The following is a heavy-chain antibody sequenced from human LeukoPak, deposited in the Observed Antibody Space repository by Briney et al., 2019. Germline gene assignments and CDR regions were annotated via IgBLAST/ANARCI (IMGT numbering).Heavy chain of an antibody. V-gene: IGHV4-59*01. Sequence: SETLSLTCTVSGGSISSYYWSWIRQPPGKGLEWIGYIYYSGSTNYNPSLKSRVTISVDTSKNQFSLKLSSVTAADTAIYYCAAAHFGVDQYYYGMDVWGQGTTVTVSS. D-gene: IGHD3-3*01. J-gene: IGHJ6*02. CDR2: IYYSGST. CDR3: AAAHFGVDQYYYGMDV. CDR1: GGSISSYY.